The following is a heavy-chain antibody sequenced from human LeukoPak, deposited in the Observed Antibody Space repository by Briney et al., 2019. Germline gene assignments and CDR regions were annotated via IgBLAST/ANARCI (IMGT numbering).Heavy chain of an antibody. CDR2: IYYSGST. CDR3: ARHGIQLWTIDY. CDR1: GGSISSYY. V-gene: IGHV4-59*08. D-gene: IGHD5-18*01. Sequence: SETLSLTCTVSGGSISSYYWSWIRQPPGKGLEWIGYIYYSGSTNYNPSLKSRVTISVDTSKNQFSLKLSSVTAADTAVYYCARHGIQLWTIDYWGQGTLVTVSS. J-gene: IGHJ4*02.